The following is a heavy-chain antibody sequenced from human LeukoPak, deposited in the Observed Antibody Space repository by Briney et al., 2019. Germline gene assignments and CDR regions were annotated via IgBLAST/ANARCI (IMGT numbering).Heavy chain of an antibody. Sequence: PGGSLRLSCAASGFTFSSYGMHWVRQAPGKGLEWVAFTRYDGSNKYYGDSVKGRFTISRDNSKYTLYLQMNSLRAEDTAVYYCGISSSWYLFDYWGQGTLVTVSS. J-gene: IGHJ4*02. CDR1: GFTFSSYG. V-gene: IGHV3-30*02. CDR3: GISSSWYLFDY. CDR2: TRYDGSNK. D-gene: IGHD6-13*01.